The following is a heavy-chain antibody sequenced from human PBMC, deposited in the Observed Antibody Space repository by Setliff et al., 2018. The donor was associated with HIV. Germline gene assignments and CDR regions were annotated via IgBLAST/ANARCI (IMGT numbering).Heavy chain of an antibody. CDR1: GGSINRGTYY. CDR3: ARRAGSDYFTRFDY. Sequence: SETLSLTCSVSGGSINRGTYYWTWIRQSAGKGLEWIGHIYITGDTDYNPSLKSRVTISVDTSKNQFSLKLSSVTAADTAVYYCARRAGSDYFTRFDYWGQGTLVTVSS. D-gene: IGHD3-10*01. J-gene: IGHJ4*02. V-gene: IGHV4-61*09. CDR2: IYITGDT.